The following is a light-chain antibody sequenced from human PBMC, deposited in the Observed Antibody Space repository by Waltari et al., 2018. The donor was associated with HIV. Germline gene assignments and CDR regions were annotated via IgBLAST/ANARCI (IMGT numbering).Light chain of an antibody. J-gene: IGLJ1*01. CDR2: DNN. Sequence: SVLTQPPSVSAAPGQKVTISCSGSSSNTAHNYVSWYQQLPGTAPKLLIYDNNKRPSGIPDRFSGSKSGTSATLGITGLQTGDEADYYCGTWDSSLSAEVFGTGTKVTVL. V-gene: IGLV1-51*01. CDR3: GTWDSSLSAEV. CDR1: SSNTAHNY.